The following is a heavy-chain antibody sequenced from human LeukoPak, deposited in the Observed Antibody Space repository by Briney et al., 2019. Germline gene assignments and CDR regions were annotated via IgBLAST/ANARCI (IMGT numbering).Heavy chain of an antibody. Sequence: GGSLRLSCAASGFTFDDYGMSWVRQAPGKGLEWVSGINWNGGSTGYADSVKGRFTISRDNAKNSLYLQMNSLRAEDTALYYCATDSTYYYGSGSSGPHYFDYWGQGTLVTVSS. CDR1: GFTFDDYG. J-gene: IGHJ4*02. CDR3: ATDSTYYYGSGSSGPHYFDY. D-gene: IGHD3-10*01. CDR2: INWNGGST. V-gene: IGHV3-20*04.